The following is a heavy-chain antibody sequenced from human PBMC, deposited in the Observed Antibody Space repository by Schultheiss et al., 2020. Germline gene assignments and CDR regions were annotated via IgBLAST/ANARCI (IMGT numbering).Heavy chain of an antibody. Sequence: ESLKISCAASGFTFSSYSMNWVRQAPGKGLEWVSAISDSGGSTYYADSVKGRFTISRDNSKNTLYLQMNSLRAEDTAVYYCAKGDSSSSVVDWFDPWGQGTLVTVYS. J-gene: IGHJ5*02. CDR1: GFTFSSYS. D-gene: IGHD6-6*01. V-gene: IGHV3-23*01. CDR3: AKGDSSSSVVDWFDP. CDR2: ISDSGGST.